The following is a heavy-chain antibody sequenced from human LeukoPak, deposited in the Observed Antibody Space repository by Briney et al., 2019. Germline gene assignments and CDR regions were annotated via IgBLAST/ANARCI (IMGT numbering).Heavy chain of an antibody. CDR3: ARDSGTTGEVKFDP. CDR2: IYGSGTI. V-gene: IGHV4-4*07. Sequence: SETLSLTCTVSGYSISSGYYWSWIRQPAGKGLEWIGRIYGSGTITYNPSLKSRVTMSVDTAKDQVSLRLSSVTAADTAVYYCARDSGTTGEVKFDPWGQGSLVTVSS. D-gene: IGHD3-10*01. J-gene: IGHJ5*02. CDR1: GYSISSGYY.